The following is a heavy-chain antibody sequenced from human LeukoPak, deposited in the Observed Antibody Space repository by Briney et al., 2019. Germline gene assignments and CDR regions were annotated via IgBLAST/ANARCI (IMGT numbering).Heavy chain of an antibody. CDR1: GYSFTSYW. V-gene: IGHV5-51*01. Sequence: GESLKISCKGSGYSFTSYWIGWVRQMPGKGLEWMGIIYPGDSDTRYSPSFQGQVTISADKSISTAYLQWSSLKASDTAMYYCAGGDKSYGGNPSFGYWGQGTLVTVSS. J-gene: IGHJ4*02. CDR2: IYPGDSDT. D-gene: IGHD4-23*01. CDR3: AGGDKSYGGNPSFGY.